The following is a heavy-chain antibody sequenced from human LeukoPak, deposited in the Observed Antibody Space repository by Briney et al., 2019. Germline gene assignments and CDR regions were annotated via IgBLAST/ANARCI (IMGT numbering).Heavy chain of an antibody. CDR1: GFTFSSFS. Sequence: GGSLRLSCAASGFTFSSFSMNWVRQALGKGLEWVSSISSSSDYIYYADSVKGRFTISRDNAKNSLYLQMNSLRAEDTAVYYCARGSSWSDYWGQGTLVTVSS. V-gene: IGHV3-21*01. D-gene: IGHD6-13*01. J-gene: IGHJ4*02. CDR3: ARGSSWSDY. CDR2: ISSSSDYI.